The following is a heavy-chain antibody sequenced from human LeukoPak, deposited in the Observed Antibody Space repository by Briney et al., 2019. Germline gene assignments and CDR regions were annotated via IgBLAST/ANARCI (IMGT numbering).Heavy chain of an antibody. D-gene: IGHD6-19*01. CDR2: LSYDERNE. CDR1: GFTFSSYN. J-gene: IGHJ4*02. CDR3: AREWSSGWYDY. V-gene: IGHV3-30*03. Sequence: PGGSLRLSCAASGFTFSSYNIHWVRHAPGKGLEWVAVLSYDERNEYYADSVEGRFTISRDNSKNTVYLQMNSLRGDDTAVYYCAREWSSGWYDYWGQGTLVTVSS.